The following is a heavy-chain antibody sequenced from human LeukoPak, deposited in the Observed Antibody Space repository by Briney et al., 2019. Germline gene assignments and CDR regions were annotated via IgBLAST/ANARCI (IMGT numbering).Heavy chain of an antibody. CDR3: ASSGYTVGYYFDY. CDR2: IWYDGSNK. D-gene: IGHD5-12*01. J-gene: IGHJ4*02. V-gene: IGHV3-33*01. Sequence: GGSLRLSCAASGFTFSSYGMHWVRKAPGKGLEWVAVIWYDGSNKYYADSVKGRFTISRDNSKNTLYLQMNSLRAEDTAVYYCASSGYTVGYYFDYWGQGTLVTVSS. CDR1: GFTFSSYG.